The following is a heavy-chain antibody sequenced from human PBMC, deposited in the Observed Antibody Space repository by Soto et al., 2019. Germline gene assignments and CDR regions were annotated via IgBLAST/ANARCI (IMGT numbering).Heavy chain of an antibody. CDR3: AVVGTEDRHYYYYGMDV. V-gene: IGHV1-58*01. D-gene: IGHD1-1*01. CDR2: IVVGSGNT. Sequence: SVKVSCKASGFTFTSSAVQWVRQARGQRLEWIGWIVVGSGNTNYAQKFQERVTITRDMSTSTAYMELSSLRSEDTAVYYCAVVGTEDRHYYYYGMDVWGQGTTVTVSS. CDR1: GFTFTSSA. J-gene: IGHJ6*02.